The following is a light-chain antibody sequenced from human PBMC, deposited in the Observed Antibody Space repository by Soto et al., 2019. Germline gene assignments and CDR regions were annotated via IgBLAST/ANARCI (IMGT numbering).Light chain of an antibody. CDR3: KQYHDWVT. Sequence: VMTQSPGTLSVSPLETATLSCGTSQSVSTNLAWYQQKPGQPPRLLIYDASTRATGIPARFRGSGSGTEFTLTISYLRPEDFAVYFCKQYHDWVTFGGGTKVDIK. CDR1: QSVSTN. CDR2: DAS. V-gene: IGKV3D-15*01. J-gene: IGKJ4*01.